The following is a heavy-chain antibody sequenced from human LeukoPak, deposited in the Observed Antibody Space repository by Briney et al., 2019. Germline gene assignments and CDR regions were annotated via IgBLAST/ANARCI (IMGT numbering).Heavy chain of an antibody. J-gene: IGHJ4*02. CDR3: AKETKTRGGPIDY. CDR2: ISASGGST. V-gene: IGHV3-23*01. CDR1: GFTLSSYA. Sequence: QPGGSLLLSCAASGFTLSSYAMSWVRQAPGKGLEWVSAISASGGSTYYADSVKGRFTISRDNSKNTLFLQMNSLRVEDTAVYYCAKETKTRGGPIDYWGQGTLVTVSS. D-gene: IGHD2-2*01.